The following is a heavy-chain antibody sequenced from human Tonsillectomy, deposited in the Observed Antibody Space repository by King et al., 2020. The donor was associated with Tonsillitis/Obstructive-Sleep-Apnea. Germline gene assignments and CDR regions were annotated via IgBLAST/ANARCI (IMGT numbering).Heavy chain of an antibody. CDR1: GGSISSYY. CDR3: ARGSTSGWYRNDY. CDR2: IYYDGST. D-gene: IGHD6-19*01. V-gene: IGHV4-59*01. J-gene: IGHJ4*02. Sequence: QLQESGPGLVKPSETLSLTCTVSGGSISSYYWSWVRQPPGKGLEWIGYIYYDGSTTYNPSLKSRLTISVDTSKNPFSLKLSSVTAADTAVYFCARGSTSGWYRNDYWGQGALVTVSS.